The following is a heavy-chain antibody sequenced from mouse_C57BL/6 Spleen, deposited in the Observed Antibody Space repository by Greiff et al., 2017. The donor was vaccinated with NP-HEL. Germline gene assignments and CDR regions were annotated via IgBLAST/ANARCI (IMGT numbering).Heavy chain of an antibody. V-gene: IGHV1-64*01. CDR3: ATITTVVGDFDY. CDR1: GYTFTSYW. CDR2: IHPNSGST. Sequence: QVQLQQSGAELVKPGASVKLSCKASGYTFTSYWMHWVKQRPGQGLEWIGMIHPNSGSTNYNEKFKSKATLTVDKSSSTAYMQLSSLTSEDSAVYYCATITTVVGDFDYWGQGTTLTVSS. D-gene: IGHD1-1*01. J-gene: IGHJ2*01.